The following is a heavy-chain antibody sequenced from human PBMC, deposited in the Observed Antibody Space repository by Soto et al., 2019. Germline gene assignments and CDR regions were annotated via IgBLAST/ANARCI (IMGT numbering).Heavy chain of an antibody. Sequence: EVQLVESGGGLVQPGGSLRLSCAASGFTFSSYSMNWVRQAPGKGLEWVSYISSSSSTIYYADSVKGRFTTSRDNAKNSLYLQMTGLRAEDTAVYYCAGALNSGLFDYWGQGNLVTASS. D-gene: IGHD2-15*01. CDR1: GFTFSSYS. V-gene: IGHV3-48*01. J-gene: IGHJ4*02. CDR2: ISSSSSTI. CDR3: AGALNSGLFDY.